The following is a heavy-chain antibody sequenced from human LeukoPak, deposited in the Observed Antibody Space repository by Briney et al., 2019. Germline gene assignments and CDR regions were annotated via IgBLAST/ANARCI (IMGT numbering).Heavy chain of an antibody. CDR1: GGTFSSYT. Sequence: SVKVSCKASGGTFSSYTISWVRQAPGQGLDWMGRIIPILGIANYAQKFQGRVTITADKSTSTAYMELSSLRSEDTAVYYCAREGITMVRGFYYGMDVWGQGTTVTVSS. CDR3: AREGITMVRGFYYGMDV. J-gene: IGHJ6*02. V-gene: IGHV1-69*04. CDR2: IIPILGIA. D-gene: IGHD3-10*01.